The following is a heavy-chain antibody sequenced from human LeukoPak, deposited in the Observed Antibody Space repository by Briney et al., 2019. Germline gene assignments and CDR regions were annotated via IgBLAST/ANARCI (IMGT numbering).Heavy chain of an antibody. J-gene: IGHJ4*02. D-gene: IGHD2-21*02. Sequence: GGSLRLSCAASGFTFSSYGMSWVRQAPGKGLEWVSYIGVSSTDVYYAESVKDRFTVSRDNTKNSVRLQMNSLRVEDTAVYYCARETVDCGGDCYDFWGQGTLVTVSS. CDR1: GFTFSSYG. CDR2: IGVSSTDV. V-gene: IGHV3-21*05. CDR3: ARETVDCGGDCYDF.